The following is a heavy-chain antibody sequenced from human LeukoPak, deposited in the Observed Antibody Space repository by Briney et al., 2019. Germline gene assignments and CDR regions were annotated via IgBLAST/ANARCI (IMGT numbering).Heavy chain of an antibody. D-gene: IGHD2-2*01. CDR2: ISYNGSP. CDR3: ARFRGTSSWHQEVFDY. V-gene: IGHV4-59*08. CDR1: GGSISTYN. J-gene: IGHJ4*02. Sequence: SETLSLTCSVSGGSISTYNWNWIRQPPGKGLEWIGYISYNGSPDYNPSLKSRVTMSVDTSKGRFSLKLTSLTAADTAVYYCARFRGTSSWHQEVFDYWGQGTLVTVSS.